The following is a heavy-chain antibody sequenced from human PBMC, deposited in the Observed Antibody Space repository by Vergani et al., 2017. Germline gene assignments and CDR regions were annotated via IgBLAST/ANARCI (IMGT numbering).Heavy chain of an antibody. CDR3: ARDGPGGAAAGGSHY. J-gene: IGHJ4*02. V-gene: IGHV3-48*01. D-gene: IGHD6-13*01. CDR2: ISSSSSTI. CDR1: GFTFSSYS. Sequence: EVQLVESGGGLVQPGGSLRLSCAASGFTFSSYSMNWVRQAPGKGLEWVSYISSSSSTIYYADSVKGRFTISRDNAKNSLYLQMNSLRAEDTAVYYCARDGPGGAAAGGSHYWGQGTLVTVSS.